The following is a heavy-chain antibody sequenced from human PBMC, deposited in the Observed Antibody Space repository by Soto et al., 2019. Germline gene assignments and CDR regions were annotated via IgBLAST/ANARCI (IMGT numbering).Heavy chain of an antibody. Sequence: QTGWSLRLSCAVSGFVFKNYALNLVRQAPGKGLEWVASITRDGYNKYYADSVKGRFTISRDNSKNTLSLQMTALRVEDSSVYYCTKSSGGSSSVGMDYWGAGTLVTVSS. CDR3: TKSSGGSSSVGMDY. D-gene: IGHD6-6*01. CDR2: ITRDGYNK. CDR1: GFVFKNYA. V-gene: IGHV3-30*04. J-gene: IGHJ4*02.